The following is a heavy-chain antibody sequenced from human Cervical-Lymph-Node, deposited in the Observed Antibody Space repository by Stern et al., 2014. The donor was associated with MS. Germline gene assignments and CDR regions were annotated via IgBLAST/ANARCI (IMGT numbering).Heavy chain of an antibody. D-gene: IGHD4-17*01. V-gene: IGHV1-69*01. CDR3: ASPLTATSVPFGYYGMDV. CDR1: GGTFSNYA. CDR2: IVPLFGKH. J-gene: IGHJ6*02. Sequence: VQLVQSGAEVKKPGSSVKVSCKASGGTFSNYATSWVRQAPGQGLAWMGGIVPLFGKHNYAQTFQGRVTITADESTSTAYMDLSSLRSEDTAVYYCASPLTATSVPFGYYGMDVWGQGTTVTVS.